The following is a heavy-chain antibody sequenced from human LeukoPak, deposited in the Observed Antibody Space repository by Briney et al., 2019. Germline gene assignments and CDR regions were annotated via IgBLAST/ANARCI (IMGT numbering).Heavy chain of an antibody. CDR2: ISYDGSNK. V-gene: IGHV3-30*18. CDR1: GFTFSSYG. CDR3: AKGTVKTYYYDSSGYYGPTNDAFDI. Sequence: GRSLRLSCAASGFTFSSYGMHWVRQAPGKGLEWVAVISYDGSNKYYADSVKGRFTISRDNSKNTLYLQMNSLRAEDTAVYYCAKGTVKTYYYDSSGYYGPTNDAFDIWGRGTMVTVSS. D-gene: IGHD3-22*01. J-gene: IGHJ3*02.